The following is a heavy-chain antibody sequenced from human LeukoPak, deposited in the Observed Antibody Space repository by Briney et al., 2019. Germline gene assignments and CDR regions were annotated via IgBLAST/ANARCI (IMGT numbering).Heavy chain of an antibody. Sequence: GASVKVSCKASGYTFTSYYIHWMRQAPGQGLEWMGWINPNTVGTNYAQKFQGRVTMTRDTSISTAYMEVNRLRSDDTALYYCARGFDWLEYYFDYWGQGTLVTVSS. D-gene: IGHD3-9*01. J-gene: IGHJ4*02. CDR3: ARGFDWLEYYFDY. V-gene: IGHV1-2*02. CDR1: GYTFTSYY. CDR2: INPNTVGT.